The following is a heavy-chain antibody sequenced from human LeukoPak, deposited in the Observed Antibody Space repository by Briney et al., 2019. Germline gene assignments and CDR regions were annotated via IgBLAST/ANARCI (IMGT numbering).Heavy chain of an antibody. CDR2: IKSDGKT. CDR3: ARAPSEIGGYYPEYFRH. CDR1: GFTFSSYW. Sequence: GGSLRLSCAASGFTFSSYWMHWVRQAPGKGLVGVSRIKSDGKTNYADSVKGRFTISRDNAKNTVSLQMNSLRAEDTCVYYCARAPSEIGGYYPEYFRHWGQGTLVTVSS. D-gene: IGHD3-22*01. V-gene: IGHV3-74*01. J-gene: IGHJ1*01.